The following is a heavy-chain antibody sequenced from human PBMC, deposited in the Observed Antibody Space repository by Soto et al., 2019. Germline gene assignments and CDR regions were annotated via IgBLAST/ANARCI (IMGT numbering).Heavy chain of an antibody. CDR1: GFTFSSYS. D-gene: IGHD3-22*01. CDR2: ISSSSSTI. Sequence: GGSLRLSCAASGFTFSSYSMNWVRQAPGKGLEWVSYISSSSSTIYYADSVKGRFTISRDNAKNSLYLQMNSLRDEDTAVYYCARDPDYYDSSGYPHWFDDWGQGTLVTVSS. CDR3: ARDPDYYDSSGYPHWFDD. J-gene: IGHJ4*02. V-gene: IGHV3-48*02.